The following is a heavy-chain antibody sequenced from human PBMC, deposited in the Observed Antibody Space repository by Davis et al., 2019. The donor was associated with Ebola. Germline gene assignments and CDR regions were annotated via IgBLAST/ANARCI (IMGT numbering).Heavy chain of an antibody. CDR3: VKGNLIVVVAPTLNS. J-gene: IGHJ4*02. Sequence: ASVKVSCKVSGYTLTDLSIHWVRQAPGKGLEWMGNFDPEDGETIYAHKFEGRVTMTEDTSTDTAYMELNSLRPEDTAVYYCVKGNLIVVVAPTLNSWGPGTLVTVSS. D-gene: IGHD2-15*01. V-gene: IGHV1-24*01. CDR2: FDPEDGET. CDR1: GYTLTDLS.